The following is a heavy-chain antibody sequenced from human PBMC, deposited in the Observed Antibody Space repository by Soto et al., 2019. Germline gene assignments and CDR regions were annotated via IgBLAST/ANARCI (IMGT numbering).Heavy chain of an antibody. Sequence: QVQLVQSGAEVKKPGASVKVSCKASGYTFTSYDINWVRQATGQGLEWMGWMNPNSGNTGYAQKFQGRVTMTRHTSIITAYMELSSLRSEDTAVYYCARPRSGSYYYGMDVWCQGTAVTVPS. CDR3: ARPRSGSYYYGMDV. D-gene: IGHD3-3*01. V-gene: IGHV1-8*01. CDR1: GYTFTSYD. CDR2: MNPNSGNT. J-gene: IGHJ6*02.